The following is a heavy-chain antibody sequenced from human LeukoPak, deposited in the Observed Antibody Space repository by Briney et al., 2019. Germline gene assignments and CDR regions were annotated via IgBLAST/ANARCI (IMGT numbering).Heavy chain of an antibody. CDR3: ARGRLLMWFDP. D-gene: IGHD3-16*01. CDR2: INHSDST. V-gene: IGHV4-34*01. Sequence: PSETLSLTCIVSGGSFSGYSWSWIRQPPGKGLEWIGEINHSDSTNYNPSLKSRVTISVDTSKKQFSLKLSSVTAADTAVYYCARGRLLMWFDPWGQGTLVTVSS. J-gene: IGHJ5*02. CDR1: GGSFSGYS.